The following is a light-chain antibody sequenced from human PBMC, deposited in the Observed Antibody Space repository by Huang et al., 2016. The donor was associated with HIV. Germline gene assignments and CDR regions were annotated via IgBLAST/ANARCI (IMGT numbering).Light chain of an antibody. J-gene: IGKJ5*01. Sequence: EIVLTQSPATLSLSPGERSTLACRASQSVSSFLAWYQQKPGQAPRLLIHDASNRATGIPARFSGSGSGTDFTLTIISLEPEEFAIYYCQQRNNWITFGQVTRLEIK. CDR1: QSVSSF. V-gene: IGKV3-11*01. CDR2: DAS. CDR3: QQRNNWIT.